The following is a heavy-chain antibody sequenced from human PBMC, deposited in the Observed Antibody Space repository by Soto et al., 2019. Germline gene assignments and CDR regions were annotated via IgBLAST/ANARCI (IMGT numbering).Heavy chain of an antibody. CDR3: VKPARIADPWYDY. CDR1: GFTFSSYA. J-gene: IGHJ4*02. CDR2: ISSNGGST. V-gene: IGHV3-64D*06. D-gene: IGHD6-13*01. Sequence: QSGGSLRLSCSASGFTFSSYAMHWVRQAPGKGLEYVSAISSNGGSTYYADSVKGRFTISRDNSKNTLYLQMSSLRAEDTAVYYCVKPARIADPWYDYWGQGTLVTVSS.